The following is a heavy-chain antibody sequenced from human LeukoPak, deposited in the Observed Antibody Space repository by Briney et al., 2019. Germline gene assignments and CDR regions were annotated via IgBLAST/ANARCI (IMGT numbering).Heavy chain of an antibody. CDR2: IKEDGSEK. Sequence: PGGSLRLSCAASGFTFSIYWMSWVRQAPGKGLEWVANIKEDGSEKYYVDSAKGRFTISRDNAKNSLYLQMNSLRAEDTAVYYCARDPSSGYQLLPFDYWGQGTLVTVSS. V-gene: IGHV3-7*01. J-gene: IGHJ4*02. CDR3: ARDPSSGYQLLPFDY. D-gene: IGHD2-2*01. CDR1: GFTFSIYW.